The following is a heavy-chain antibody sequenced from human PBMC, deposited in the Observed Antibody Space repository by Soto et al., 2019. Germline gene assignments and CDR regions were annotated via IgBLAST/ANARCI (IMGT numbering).Heavy chain of an antibody. CDR3: ARLQAVAGTDDWFDP. Sequence: QVQLQESGPGLVKPSETLSLTCTVSGGSISSYYWSWIRQPPGKGLEWIGYIYHSGSTNYNPSLKSRVTIXXDXSXXQFSLKLSSVTAADTAVYYCARLQAVAGTDDWFDPWGQGTLVIVSS. CDR2: IYHSGST. D-gene: IGHD6-19*01. J-gene: IGHJ5*02. V-gene: IGHV4-59*08. CDR1: GGSISSYY.